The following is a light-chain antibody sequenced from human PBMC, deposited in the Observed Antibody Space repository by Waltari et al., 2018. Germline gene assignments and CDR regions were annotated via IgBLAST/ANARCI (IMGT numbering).Light chain of an antibody. CDR2: RNN. J-gene: IGLJ3*02. V-gene: IGLV1-47*01. CDR3: AAWDDTLSAVL. Sequence: QSVLTQPPSASGTPGQRVTISCSGRRSNIGINYVSWYQHLPGTTPKLLIYRNNQRPAGVPDRFSGSKSGTSASLAISGLRSEDEADYYCAAWDDTLSAVLFGGGTNLTVL. CDR1: RSNIGINY.